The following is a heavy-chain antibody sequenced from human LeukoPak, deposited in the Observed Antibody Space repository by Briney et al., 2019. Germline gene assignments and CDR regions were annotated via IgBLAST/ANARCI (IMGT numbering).Heavy chain of an antibody. CDR2: ISYDGSNK. D-gene: IGHD3-22*01. CDR1: GFTFSSYA. CDR3: ARDIPYDSSGDMGNAFDI. Sequence: GRSLRLSCAASGFTFSSYAMHWVRQAPGKGLEWVAVISYDGSNKYYADSVKGRFTISRDNSKNTLYLQMNSLRAEDTAVYYCARDIPYDSSGDMGNAFDIWGERTMVTVSS. J-gene: IGHJ3*02. V-gene: IGHV3-30-3*01.